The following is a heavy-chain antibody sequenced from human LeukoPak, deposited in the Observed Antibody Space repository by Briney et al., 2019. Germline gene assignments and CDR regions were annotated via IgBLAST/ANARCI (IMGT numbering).Heavy chain of an antibody. D-gene: IGHD6-13*01. J-gene: IGHJ4*02. V-gene: IGHV3-23*01. CDR2: ISGSGGST. CDR1: GFTFSSYA. CDR3: AKDLVLTAAGMERRDY. Sequence: PGGSLRLSCAASGFTFSSYAMSWVRQAPGKGLEWVSAISGSGGSTYYADSVKGRFTISRDNSMNTLYLQMNSLRAEDTAVYYCAKDLVLTAAGMERRDYWGQGTLVTVSS.